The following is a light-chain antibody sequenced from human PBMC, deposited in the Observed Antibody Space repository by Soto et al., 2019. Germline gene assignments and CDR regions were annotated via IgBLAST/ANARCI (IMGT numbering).Light chain of an antibody. V-gene: IGKV1-5*03. J-gene: IGKJ1*01. CDR1: QSISSW. CDR2: KAS. Sequence: DLQMTQAPFTLSASVGDRNTITCRASQSISSWLAWYQQKPGKTPXXLIYKASSLESGVPSRFSGSGSGTEFTLTISGLQPDYFATYYCQQYNSYWTFGQGTKVDNK. CDR3: QQYNSYWT.